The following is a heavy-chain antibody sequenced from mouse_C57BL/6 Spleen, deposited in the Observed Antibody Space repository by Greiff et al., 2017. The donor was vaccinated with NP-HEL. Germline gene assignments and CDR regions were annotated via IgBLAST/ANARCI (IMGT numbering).Heavy chain of an antibody. CDR2: IYPGSGST. J-gene: IGHJ4*01. D-gene: IGHD2-4*01. V-gene: IGHV1-55*01. Sequence: QVQLQQSGAELVKPGASVKMSCKASGYTFTSYWITWVKQRPGQGLEWIGDIYPGSGSTNYNEKFKSKATLTVDTSSSTAYMQLSSLTSEDSAVYYCAAYDYEVYYAMDYWGQGTSVTVSS. CDR1: GYTFTSYW. CDR3: AAYDYEVYYAMDY.